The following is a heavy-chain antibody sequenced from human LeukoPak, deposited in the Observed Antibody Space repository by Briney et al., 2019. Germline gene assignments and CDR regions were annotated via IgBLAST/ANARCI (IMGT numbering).Heavy chain of an antibody. V-gene: IGHV3-33*01. J-gene: IGHJ6*04. D-gene: IGHD5-18*01. CDR2: IWYDGSNK. CDR3: AREGGQLWSPYYYYGMDV. CDR1: GFTFSSYG. Sequence: GGSLRLPCAASGFTFSSYGMHWVRQAPGKGLEWVAVIWYDGSNKYYADSVKGRFTISRDNSKNTLYLQMNSLRAEDTAVYYCAREGGQLWSPYYYYGMDVWGKGTTVTVSS.